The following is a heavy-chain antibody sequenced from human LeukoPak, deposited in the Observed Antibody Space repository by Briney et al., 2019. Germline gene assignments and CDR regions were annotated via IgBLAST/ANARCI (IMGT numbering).Heavy chain of an antibody. CDR3: ARDLPSYTFDY. Sequence: SETLSLTCAVSGGSISSGGYSWSWIRQPPGKGLEWIGYIYHSGSTYYNPSLKSRVTISVDRSKNQFSLKLSSVTAADTAVYYCARDLPSYTFDYWGQGTLVTVSS. J-gene: IGHJ4*02. CDR1: GGSISSGGYS. CDR2: IYHSGST. D-gene: IGHD3-16*01. V-gene: IGHV4-30-2*01.